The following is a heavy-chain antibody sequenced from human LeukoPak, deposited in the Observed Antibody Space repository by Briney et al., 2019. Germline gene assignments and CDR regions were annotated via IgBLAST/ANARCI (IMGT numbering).Heavy chain of an antibody. CDR1: RFTFSNYW. CDR2: IKQDGSEK. D-gene: IGHD6-19*01. V-gene: IGHV3-7*01. CDR3: ARGYQWLSLYYFDY. J-gene: IGHJ4*02. Sequence: GGSLRLSCAASRFTFSNYWMTWVRQAPGKGLEWVVNIKQDGSEKYYVDSVKGRFTISRDNAKNSLYLQMNSLRAEDTAVYYCARGYQWLSLYYFDYWGQGTLVTVSS.